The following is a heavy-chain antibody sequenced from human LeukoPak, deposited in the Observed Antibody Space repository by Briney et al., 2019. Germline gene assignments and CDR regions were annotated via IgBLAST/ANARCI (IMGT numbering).Heavy chain of an antibody. Sequence: GGSLRLSCAASGFTFSSYSMNWVRQAPGKGLEGCSFISSSSSYIYYADTMKGRFTISRDNAKNSLYLQMNSLRAEDTAVYYCARDQWLQSDYYMDVWGKGTTVTVSS. CDR3: ARDQWLQSDYYMDV. CDR2: ISSSSSYI. D-gene: IGHD5-18*01. CDR1: GFTFSSYS. J-gene: IGHJ6*03. V-gene: IGHV3-21*01.